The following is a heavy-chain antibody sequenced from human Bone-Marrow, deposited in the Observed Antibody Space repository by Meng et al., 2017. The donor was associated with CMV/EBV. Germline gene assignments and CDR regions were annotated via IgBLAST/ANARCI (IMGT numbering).Heavy chain of an antibody. J-gene: IGHJ5*02. D-gene: IGHD1-14*01. Sequence: SVKVSCKASGDTFTSYAIRWVRQAPGQGLEWMGQIILIFGTANYAQKFQGRLTITTDESTSTAYMELSSLRSDDTAVYYCARGRCSNHKGNWFDPWGQGTRVTVSS. V-gene: IGHV1-69*05. CDR3: ARGRCSNHKGNWFDP. CDR1: GDTFTSYA. CDR2: IILIFGTA.